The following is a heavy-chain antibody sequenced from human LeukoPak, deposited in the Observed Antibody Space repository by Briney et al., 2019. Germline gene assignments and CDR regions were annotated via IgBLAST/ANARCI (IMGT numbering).Heavy chain of an antibody. V-gene: IGHV4-34*01. CDR3: AREYYGSSGYYNDY. CDR2: INHSGST. CDR1: GFTFGDYA. D-gene: IGHD3-22*01. Sequence: LRLSCTASGFTFGDYAMTWVRQAPGKGLEWIGEINHSGSTNYNPSLKSRVTISVDTSKNQFSLKLSSVTAADTAVYYCAREYYGSSGYYNDYWGQGALVTVSS. J-gene: IGHJ4*02.